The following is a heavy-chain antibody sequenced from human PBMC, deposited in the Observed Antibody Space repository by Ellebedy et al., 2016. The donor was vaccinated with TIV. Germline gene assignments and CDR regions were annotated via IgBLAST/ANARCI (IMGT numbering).Heavy chain of an antibody. CDR1: GYTFTSYD. J-gene: IGHJ4*02. V-gene: IGHV1-8*01. CDR3: ALNRYYYGSGSYGY. CDR2: MNPNSGNT. D-gene: IGHD3-10*01. Sequence: ASVKVSCXASGYTFTSYDINWVRQATGQGLEWMGWMNPNSGNTGYAQKFQGRVTMTRNTSISTAYMELSSLRPEDTAVYYCALNRYYYGSGSYGYWGQGTLVTVSS.